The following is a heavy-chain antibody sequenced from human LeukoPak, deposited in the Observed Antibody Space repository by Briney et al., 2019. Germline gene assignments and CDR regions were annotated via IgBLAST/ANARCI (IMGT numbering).Heavy chain of an antibody. V-gene: IGHV4-59*01. CDR1: GGSISSYY. CDR3: ARVGPAGATQPFDY. CDR2: IYYSGST. Sequence: PSETLSLTCTVSGGSISSYYWSWIRQPPGKGLEWIGYIYYSGSTNYNPPPKSRVTISVDTSKNQFSLKLSSVTAADTAVYYCARVGPAGATQPFDYWGQGTLVTVSS. D-gene: IGHD1-26*01. J-gene: IGHJ4*02.